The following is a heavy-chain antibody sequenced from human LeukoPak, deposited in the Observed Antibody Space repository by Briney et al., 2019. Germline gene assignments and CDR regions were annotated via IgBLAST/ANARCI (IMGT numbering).Heavy chain of an antibody. CDR3: ARWEVRLNAFEM. D-gene: IGHD3-10*01. V-gene: IGHV4-59*08. J-gene: IGHJ3*02. CDR1: GFTFSSYG. Sequence: PGGSLRLSCAASGFTFSSYGMHWVRQPPGKGLEWIGYTHHSGNTLYNPSLKSRVTTSVDTSKNQFSLSLSSVTAADTAVYYCARWEVRLNAFEMWGQGTMVTVSS. CDR2: THHSGNT.